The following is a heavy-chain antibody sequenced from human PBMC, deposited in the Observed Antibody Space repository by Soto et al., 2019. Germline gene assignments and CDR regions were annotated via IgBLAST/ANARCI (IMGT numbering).Heavy chain of an antibody. CDR2: ISSSSSYI. CDR1: GFTFSSYS. D-gene: IGHD3-16*01. CDR3: ARLSGGAKNWFDP. Sequence: GGSLRLSCAASGFTFSSYSMNWVRQAPGKGLEWVSSISSSSSYIYYADSVKGRFTISRDNAKNSLYLQMNSLRAEDTAVYYCARLSGGAKNWFDPWGQGTLVTVSS. J-gene: IGHJ5*02. V-gene: IGHV3-21*01.